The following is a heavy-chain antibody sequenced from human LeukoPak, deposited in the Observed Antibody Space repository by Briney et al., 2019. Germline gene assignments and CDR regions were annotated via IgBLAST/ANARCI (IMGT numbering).Heavy chain of an antibody. CDR3: ASYAVPYNWFDP. CDR1: GDSVSSNSAA. J-gene: IGHJ5*02. Sequence: SQTLSLTCAISGDSVSSNSAAWNWIKQTPSRGLEWLGRTYYRSKWYNDYAVSVKSRITINPDTSKNQFSLQLNSVTPEDTAVYYCASYAVPYNWFDPWGQGTLVTVSS. V-gene: IGHV6-1*01. D-gene: IGHD1-1*01. CDR2: TYYRSKWYN.